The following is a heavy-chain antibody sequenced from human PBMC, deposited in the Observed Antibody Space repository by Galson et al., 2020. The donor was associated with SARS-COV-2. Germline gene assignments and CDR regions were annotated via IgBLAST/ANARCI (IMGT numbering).Heavy chain of an antibody. D-gene: IGHD2-2*01. Sequence: SETLSLTCAVYGGSFNGYSWTWIRQPPGKGLEWIGEINHNESTKYNPSLKIRVTISVATSKNQIPLKLRSVTAAATGVYYCARPNWCSSASCYAEYFQQWGQGALVIVSS. CDR3: ARPNWCSSASCYAEYFQQ. V-gene: IGHV4-34*01. CDR1: GGSFNGYS. CDR2: INHNEST. J-gene: IGHJ1*01.